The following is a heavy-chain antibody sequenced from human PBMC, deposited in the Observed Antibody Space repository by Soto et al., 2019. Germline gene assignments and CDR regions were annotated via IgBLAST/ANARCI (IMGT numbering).Heavy chain of an antibody. CDR3: ARAGYDSSGYYFYAMDV. J-gene: IGHJ6*02. CDR1: GFILSGYD. V-gene: IGHV3-13*05. D-gene: IGHD3-22*01. Sequence: PGGSLRLSCVASGFILSGYDMHWVRQATGEGLEWVSAIGTAGEPYYSGSVKGRFTISRGNAENSVYLQMNSLRAGDTAVYYCARAGYDSSGYYFYAMDVWGPGTTVTVSS. CDR2: IGTAGEP.